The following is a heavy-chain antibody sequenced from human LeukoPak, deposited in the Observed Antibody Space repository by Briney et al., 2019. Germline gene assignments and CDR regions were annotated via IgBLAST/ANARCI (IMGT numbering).Heavy chain of an antibody. J-gene: IGHJ4*02. CDR2: MYSDGST. CDR3: ARDPTSDTTTDY. Sequence: GGSLRLSCAASGFTVNNNYLSWVRQAPGKGLEWVSVMYSDGSTYYADSVKGRFTISRDNSKNTLYLQMSSLRAEDTAVYYCARDPTSDTTTDYWGQGTLVTVSS. CDR1: GFTVNNNY. V-gene: IGHV3-53*01. D-gene: IGHD5-18*01.